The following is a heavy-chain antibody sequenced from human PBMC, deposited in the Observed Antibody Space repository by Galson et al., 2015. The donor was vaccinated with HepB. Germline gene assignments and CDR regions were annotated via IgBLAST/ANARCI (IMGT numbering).Heavy chain of an antibody. D-gene: IGHD3-10*01. Sequence: SLRLSCAASGFTFSSYSMNWVRQAPGKGLEWVSSISSSSSYIYYADSVKGRFTISRDNAKNSLYLQMNSLRAEDTAVYYCASVDYYGSGSSDYWGQGTLVTVSS. CDR1: GFTFSSYS. V-gene: IGHV3-21*01. CDR2: ISSSSSYI. CDR3: ASVDYYGSGSSDY. J-gene: IGHJ4*02.